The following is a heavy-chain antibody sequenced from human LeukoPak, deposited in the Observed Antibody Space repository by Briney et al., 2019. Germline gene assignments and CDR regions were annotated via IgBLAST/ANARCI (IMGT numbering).Heavy chain of an antibody. J-gene: IGHJ5*02. CDR3: VRHLRVRSWFDP. CDR2: IYYSGST. D-gene: IGHD3-22*01. CDR1: GGSISSYY. V-gene: IGHV4-59*08. Sequence: SETLSLTCTVSGGSISSYYWSWIRQPPGKGLEWIGYIYYSGSTNYNPSLKSRVTISVDTSKNQFSLKLSSVTAADTAVYYCVRHLRVRSWFDPWGQGTLVTVSS.